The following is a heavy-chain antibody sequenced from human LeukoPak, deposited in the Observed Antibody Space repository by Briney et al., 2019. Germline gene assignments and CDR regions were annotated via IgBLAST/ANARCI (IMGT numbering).Heavy chain of an antibody. CDR3: ARGYCSSTSCYLGWFDP. Sequence: SVKVSCKASGGTFSSYAISWVRQAPGKGVEWMGRIIPILGMANYAQKFQGRVTITADKSTSTAYMELSSLRSEDTAVYYCARGYCSSTSCYLGWFDPWGQGTLVTVSS. D-gene: IGHD2-2*01. J-gene: IGHJ5*02. CDR2: IIPILGMA. CDR1: GGTFSSYA. V-gene: IGHV1-69*04.